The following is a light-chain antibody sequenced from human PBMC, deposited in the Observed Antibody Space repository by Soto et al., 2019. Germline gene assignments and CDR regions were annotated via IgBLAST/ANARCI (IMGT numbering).Light chain of an antibody. CDR3: QQFNSYPLT. CDR1: QGISSA. Sequence: AIQLTQSPSSLSASVGDRVTITCRSSQGISSALAWYQQTPGKAPKLLIYDASSLESGVPSRFSGRGSGTDFTLNISSLQPEDFATYYCQQFNSYPLTFGGGTKVEIK. J-gene: IGKJ4*01. V-gene: IGKV1-13*02. CDR2: DAS.